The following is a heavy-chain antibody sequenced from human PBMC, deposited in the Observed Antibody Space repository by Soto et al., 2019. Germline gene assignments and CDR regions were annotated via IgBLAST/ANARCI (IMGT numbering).Heavy chain of an antibody. J-gene: IGHJ5*02. Sequence: QVQLQESGPGLVKPSGTLSVTCVVSGGSISDRHWWSWVRQPPGKGLEWIGEIYYSGNTNYNPSLKSRVTISIDKSRNQLSLKLSSVSAADTALYYCARGEGYSPTDLWGQGALVFVSS. CDR2: IYYSGNT. V-gene: IGHV4-4*02. CDR3: ARGEGYSPTDL. CDR1: GGSISDRHW. D-gene: IGHD5-18*01.